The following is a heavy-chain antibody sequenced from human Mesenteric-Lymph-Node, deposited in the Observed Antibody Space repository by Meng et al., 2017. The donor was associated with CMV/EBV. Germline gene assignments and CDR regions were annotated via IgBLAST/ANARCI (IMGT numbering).Heavy chain of an antibody. Sequence: YGGSFSSCSKCWIRQPPRKGQGWVGKINHSGSTNYNPTLKSRVTISVDASKYQFSLKLSSVTAAATAVYYCARGRKSVPALYWYFDLWGHGTLVTVSS. CDR2: INHSGST. V-gene: IGHV4-34*01. CDR1: GGSFSSCS. D-gene: IGHD2-2*01. J-gene: IGHJ2*01. CDR3: ARGRKSVPALYWYFDL.